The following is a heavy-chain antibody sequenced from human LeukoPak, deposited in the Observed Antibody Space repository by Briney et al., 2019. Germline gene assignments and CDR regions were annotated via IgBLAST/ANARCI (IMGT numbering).Heavy chain of an antibody. CDR2: INPNSGGT. V-gene: IGHV1-2*02. CDR1: GYTFTGYY. Sequence: ASVTVSCKASGYTFTGYYMHWVRQAPGQGLEWMGWINPNSGGTNYAQKFQGRVTMTRDTSISTAYMELSRLRSDDTAVYYCARVPVTMVRGVINYYGMDVWGQGTTVTVSS. CDR3: ARVPVTMVRGVINYYGMDV. D-gene: IGHD3-10*01. J-gene: IGHJ6*02.